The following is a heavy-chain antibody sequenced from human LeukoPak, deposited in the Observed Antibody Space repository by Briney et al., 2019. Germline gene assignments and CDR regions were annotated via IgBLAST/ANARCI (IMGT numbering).Heavy chain of an antibody. CDR3: AVGYCSSTSCYDGLFDY. CDR1: GFTLSSNY. CDR2: IYSGGST. J-gene: IGHJ4*02. D-gene: IGHD2-2*01. Sequence: GGSLRLSCAAPGFTLSSNYMSWVRQAPGKGLEWVSIIYSGGSTYYADSVKGRFTISRDNSKNTLYLQMNSLRAVDTAVYYCAVGYCSSTSCYDGLFDYWGQGTLVTVSS. V-gene: IGHV3-53*01.